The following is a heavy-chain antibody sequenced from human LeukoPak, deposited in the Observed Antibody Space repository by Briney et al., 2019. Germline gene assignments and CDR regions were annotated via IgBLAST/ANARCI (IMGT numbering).Heavy chain of an antibody. CDR3: AKGSGVQVWSSLDY. J-gene: IGHJ4*02. V-gene: IGHV3-21*01. CDR1: GFTFSSYA. D-gene: IGHD5-18*01. Sequence: GGSLRLSCAASGFTFSSYAFNWVRQAPGKGLELVSSISSSGSYIYYADSVKGRFTISRDNAKISLYLQMNSLRAEDTAVYYCAKGSGVQVWSSLDYWGQGTLVTVSS. CDR2: ISSSGSYI.